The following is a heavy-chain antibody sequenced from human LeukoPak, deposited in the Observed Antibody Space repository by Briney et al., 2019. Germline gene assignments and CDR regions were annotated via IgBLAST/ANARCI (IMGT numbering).Heavy chain of an antibody. D-gene: IGHD3-22*01. CDR1: GFAFSMSW. CDR2: INGHGSEI. CDR3: ARGHFDSSGLCDY. J-gene: IGHJ4*02. Sequence: GGSLRLSCAASGFAFSMSWMTWVRQAPGKGLEWVASINGHGSEIHYVDSVKGRFTISRDNANDSLYLQMNSLRAEDTAVYYCARGHFDSSGLCDYWGRGTLVTVSS. V-gene: IGHV3-7*04.